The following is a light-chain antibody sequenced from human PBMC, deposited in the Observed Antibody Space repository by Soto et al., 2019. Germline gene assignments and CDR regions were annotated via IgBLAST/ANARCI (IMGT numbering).Light chain of an antibody. Sequence: QSALTQPPSASGSPGQSVTISYTGTSSDVGGYNYVSWYQQLPGKAPKLLIYEVNKRPSGVPDRFSGSKSGNTASLTVSGLQAEDEANYYCCSYAGSDNVVFGGGTKLTVL. CDR3: CSYAGSDNVV. V-gene: IGLV2-8*01. CDR1: SSDVGGYNY. J-gene: IGLJ2*01. CDR2: EVN.